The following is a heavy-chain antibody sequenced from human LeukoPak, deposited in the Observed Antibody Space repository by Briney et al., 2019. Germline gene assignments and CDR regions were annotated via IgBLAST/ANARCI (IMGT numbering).Heavy chain of an antibody. CDR3: ARVDWFGDMDV. CDR1: GFTFSSYE. Sequence: GGSLRLSCAASGFTFSSYEMTWVRQAPGKGLEWVSYISSSGSTIYYADSVKGRFTISRDNAKNSLNLQMNSLRAEDTAVYYCARVDWFGDMDVWGQGTTVTVSS. CDR2: ISSSGSTI. J-gene: IGHJ6*02. V-gene: IGHV3-48*03. D-gene: IGHD3-10*01.